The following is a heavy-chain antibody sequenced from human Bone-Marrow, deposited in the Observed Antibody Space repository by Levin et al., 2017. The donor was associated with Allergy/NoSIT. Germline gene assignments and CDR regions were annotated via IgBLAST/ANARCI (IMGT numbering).Heavy chain of an antibody. CDR3: TRDFIDFWSLMGYYGMDV. V-gene: IGHV3-49*03. Sequence: GGSLRLSCTASGFTFGDYAMSWFRQAPGKGLEWVGFIRSKAYGGTTEYAASVKGRFTISRDDSKSIAYLQMNSLKTEDTAVYYCTRDFIDFWSLMGYYGMDVWGQGTTVTVSS. CDR2: IRSKAYGGTT. D-gene: IGHD3-3*01. J-gene: IGHJ6*02. CDR1: GFTFGDYA.